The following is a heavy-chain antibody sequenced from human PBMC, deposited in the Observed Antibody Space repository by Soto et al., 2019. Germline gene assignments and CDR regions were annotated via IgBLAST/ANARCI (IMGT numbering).Heavy chain of an antibody. CDR2: ISSSSSSYT. Sequence: GGSLRLSCAASGFTFSDYYMSWIRQAPGKGLEWVSYISSSSSSYTNYADSVKGRFTISRGNAKNSLYLQMNSLRAEDTAVYYCARGRLYYYDSSGYPLDYWGQGTLVTVSS. V-gene: IGHV3-11*06. J-gene: IGHJ4*02. CDR3: ARGRLYYYDSSGYPLDY. CDR1: GFTFSDYY. D-gene: IGHD3-22*01.